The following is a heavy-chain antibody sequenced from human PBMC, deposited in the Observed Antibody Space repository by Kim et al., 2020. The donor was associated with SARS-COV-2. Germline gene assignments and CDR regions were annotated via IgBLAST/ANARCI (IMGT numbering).Heavy chain of an antibody. J-gene: IGHJ4*02. D-gene: IGHD3-22*01. CDR3: ASSSGYYYVDY. V-gene: IGHV3-30*01. CDR2: K. Sequence: KYYADSVKGRFTIPRDNSKNTLYLQMNSLRAEDTAVYYCASSSGYYYVDYWGQGTLVTVSS.